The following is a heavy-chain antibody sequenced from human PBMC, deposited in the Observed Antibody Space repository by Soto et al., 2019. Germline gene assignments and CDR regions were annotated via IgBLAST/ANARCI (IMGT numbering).Heavy chain of an antibody. CDR2: ISSSSSYI. D-gene: IGHD4-4*01. V-gene: IGHV3-21*01. J-gene: IGHJ3*02. Sequence: EVQLVESGGGLVQPGRSLRLSCAASGFTFSSYSMNWVRQAPGKGLEWVSSISSSSSYIYYADSVKGRFTISRDNAKNSLYLQMNSLRAEDTAVYYCARSRGSTTVTRSDAFDIWGQGTMVTVSS. CDR1: GFTFSSYS. CDR3: ARSRGSTTVTRSDAFDI.